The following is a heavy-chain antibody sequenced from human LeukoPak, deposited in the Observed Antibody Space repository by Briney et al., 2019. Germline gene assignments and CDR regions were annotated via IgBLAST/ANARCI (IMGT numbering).Heavy chain of an antibody. CDR3: AGSRGLRFMECPL. J-gene: IGHJ3*01. V-gene: IGHV1-69*05. Sequence: SVKVSCKASGGIFSNHAIAWVRQAPGQGLEWMGGIIPKLGTVKYAEKFQGRVTITTDESSSTVYMEMSSLTSEDTAMFYCAGSRGLRFMECPLWGQGTMVIVSP. CDR2: IIPKLGTV. CDR1: GGIFSNHA. D-gene: IGHD3-3*01.